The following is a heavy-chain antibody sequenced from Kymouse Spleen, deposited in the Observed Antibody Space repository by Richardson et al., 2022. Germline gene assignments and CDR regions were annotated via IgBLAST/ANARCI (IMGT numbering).Heavy chain of an antibody. V-gene: IGHV4-61*01. CDR3: ARDKVLRYFDWLLPPTNYYGMDV. CDR1: GGSVSSGSYY. D-gene: IGHD3-9*01. CDR2: IYYSGST. Sequence: QVQLQESGPGLVKPSETLSLTCTVSGGSVSSGSYYWSWIRQPPGKGLEWIGYIYYSGSTNYNPSLKSRVTISVDTSKNQFSLKLSSVTAADTAVYYCARDKVLRYFDWLLPPTNYYGMDVWGQGTTVTVSS. J-gene: IGHJ6*02.